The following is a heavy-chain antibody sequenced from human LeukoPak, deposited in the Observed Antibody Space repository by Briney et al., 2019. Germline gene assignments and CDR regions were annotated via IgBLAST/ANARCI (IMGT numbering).Heavy chain of an antibody. V-gene: IGHV1-8*01. D-gene: IGHD6-13*01. CDR2: MNPNSGNT. Sequence: GASVKVSCKASGYTFTSYDINWVRQATGQGLEWMGWMNPNSGNTGYAQKFQGRVTMTRDTSISTAYMELSRLRSDDTAVYYCARSTAVSIAAAGTSSVGYWGQGTLVTVSS. CDR3: ARSTAVSIAAAGTSSVGY. CDR1: GYTFTSYD. J-gene: IGHJ4*02.